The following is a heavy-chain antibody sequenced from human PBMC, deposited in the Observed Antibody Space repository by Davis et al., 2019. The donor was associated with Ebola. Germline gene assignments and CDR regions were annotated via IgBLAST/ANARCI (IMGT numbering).Heavy chain of an antibody. J-gene: IGHJ4*02. CDR1: GYSFTRYY. CDR3: ARAEYNWNYFAY. V-gene: IGHV1-18*04. CDR2: ISAYNGNT. D-gene: IGHD1-20*01. Sequence: AASVKVSCKASGYSFTRYYIHWVRQAPGQGLEWMGWISAYNGNTNYAQKLQGRVTMTTDTSTSTAYMELRSLRSDDTAVYYCARAEYNWNYFAYWGQGTLVTVSS.